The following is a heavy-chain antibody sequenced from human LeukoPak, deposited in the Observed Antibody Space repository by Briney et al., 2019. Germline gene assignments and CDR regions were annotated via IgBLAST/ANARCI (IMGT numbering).Heavy chain of an antibody. V-gene: IGHV1-24*01. Sequence: ASVKVSCKVPGYTLTELSMHWVRQAPGKGLEWMGGFDPEDGETIYAQKFQGRVTMTEDTSTDTAYMELSSLRSEDTAVYYCATFFLGRRGEFDYWGQGTLVTVSS. CDR1: GYTLTELS. CDR3: ATFFLGRRGEFDY. D-gene: IGHD3-10*01. J-gene: IGHJ4*02. CDR2: FDPEDGET.